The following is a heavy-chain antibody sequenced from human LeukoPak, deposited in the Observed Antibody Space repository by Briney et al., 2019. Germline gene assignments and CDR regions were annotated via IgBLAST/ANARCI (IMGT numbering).Heavy chain of an antibody. CDR3: ARRRWSWPLDY. CDR2: IYYSGNT. J-gene: IGHJ4*02. D-gene: IGHD1-26*01. Sequence: SETLSLTCTVSGVSISSSNSYWGWIRQPPGKGLEWIGSIYYSGNTYYNASLKSQVSISIDTSKNQFSLKLSSVTAADTAVYYCARRRWSWPLDYWGQGTLVTVSS. V-gene: IGHV4-39*01. CDR1: GVSISSSNSY.